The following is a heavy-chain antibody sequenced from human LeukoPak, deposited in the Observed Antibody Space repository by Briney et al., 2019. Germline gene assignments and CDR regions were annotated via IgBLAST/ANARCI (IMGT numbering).Heavy chain of an antibody. CDR2: INPSGGST. Sequence: GASVKVSCKASGYTFTSYYMHWVRQAPGQGLEWMGIINPSGGSTSYAQKFQGRVTMTRDTSTSTVYVELSSLRSEDTAVYYCARDWFITMIVVANQPADYYGMDVWGQGTTVTVSS. CDR1: GYTFTSYY. V-gene: IGHV1-46*01. CDR3: ARDWFITMIVVANQPADYYGMDV. J-gene: IGHJ6*02. D-gene: IGHD3-22*01.